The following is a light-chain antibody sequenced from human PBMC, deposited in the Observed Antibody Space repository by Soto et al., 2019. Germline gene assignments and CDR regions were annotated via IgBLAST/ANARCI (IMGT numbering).Light chain of an antibody. CDR3: QQYGTSPSWT. J-gene: IGKJ1*01. CDR2: YGS. Sequence: EIVLTQSPGTVSLSPGERATLSCRASQSVSSRQVAWYHHRAGQAPRLLIYYGSTRATGIPDRFSGSGSGTDFTLTISRLEPEDFGVYFCQQYGTSPSWTFGQGTKVEIK. CDR1: QSVSSRQ. V-gene: IGKV3-20*01.